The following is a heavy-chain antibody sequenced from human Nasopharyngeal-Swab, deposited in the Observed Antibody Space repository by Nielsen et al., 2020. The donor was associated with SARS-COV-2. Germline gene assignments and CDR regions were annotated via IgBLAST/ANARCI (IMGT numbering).Heavy chain of an antibody. Sequence: GESLKISCAASGFTFSSYWMHWVRQSPGKGLLWVSRIDTHGTITDYADSVKGRFTISRDNSMNMLYLQMNSLRAEDTAVYYCVREAYDNTRGFDPWGQGTLVTVSS. D-gene: IGHD3-9*01. CDR1: GFTFSSYW. V-gene: IGHV3-74*01. CDR3: VREAYDNTRGFDP. CDR2: IDTHGTIT. J-gene: IGHJ5*02.